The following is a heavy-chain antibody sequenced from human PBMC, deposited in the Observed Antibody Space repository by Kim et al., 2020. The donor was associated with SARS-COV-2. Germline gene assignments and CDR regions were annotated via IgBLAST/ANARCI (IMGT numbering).Heavy chain of an antibody. V-gene: IGHV3-64D*06. CDR3: VKDRRAYSSSWYWGFDY. D-gene: IGHD6-13*01. Sequence: GGSLRLSCSASGFTFSSYAMHWVRQAPGKGLEYVSAISSNGGSTYYADSVKGRFTISRDNSKNTLYLQMSSLRAEDTAVYYCVKDRRAYSSSWYWGFDYWGQRTLVTVSS. J-gene: IGHJ4*02. CDR1: GFTFSSYA. CDR2: ISSNGGST.